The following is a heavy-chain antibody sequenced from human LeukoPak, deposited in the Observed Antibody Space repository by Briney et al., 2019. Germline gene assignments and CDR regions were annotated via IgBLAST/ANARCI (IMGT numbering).Heavy chain of an antibody. CDR2: ISSSSSYI. CDR1: GFTFSSYS. D-gene: IGHD6-19*01. J-gene: IGHJ3*02. V-gene: IGHV3-21*01. Sequence: GGSLRLSCAASGFTFSSYSMIWVRQAPGKGLEWVSSISSSSSYIYYADSVKGRFTISRDNAKNSLYLQMNSLRAEDTAVYYCARKIAVAGEDNDAFDIWGQGTMVTVSS. CDR3: ARKIAVAGEDNDAFDI.